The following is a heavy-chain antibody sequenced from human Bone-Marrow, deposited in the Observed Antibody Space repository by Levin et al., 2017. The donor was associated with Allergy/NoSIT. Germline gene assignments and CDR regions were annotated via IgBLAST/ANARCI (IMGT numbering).Heavy chain of an antibody. D-gene: IGHD2-2*02. CDR3: AKDLSGVVVPAAIRQL. CDR2: ISGSGGST. J-gene: IGHJ4*02. V-gene: IGHV3-23*01. Sequence: GESLKISCAASGFTFSSYAMSWVRQAPGKGLEWVSAISGSGGSTYYADSVKGRFTISRDNSKNTLYLQMNSLRAEDTAVYYCAKDLSGVVVPAAIRQLGGQGTLVTVSS. CDR1: GFTFSSYA.